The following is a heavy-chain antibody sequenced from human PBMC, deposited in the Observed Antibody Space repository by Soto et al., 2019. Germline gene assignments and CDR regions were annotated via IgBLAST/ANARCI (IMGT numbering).Heavy chain of an antibody. CDR2: VSSTGSS. CDR1: GGSISNYY. Sequence: ASETLSLTCTVSGGSISNYYWSWIRQSAEKRLEWIGRVSSTGSSYYNPSLKSRVTISVDTSKNQVSLNLTSVTAADTAVYYCARGVPAAGTDWFDPWGQGTLVTV. D-gene: IGHD6-13*01. CDR3: ARGVPAAGTDWFDP. V-gene: IGHV4-4*07. J-gene: IGHJ5*02.